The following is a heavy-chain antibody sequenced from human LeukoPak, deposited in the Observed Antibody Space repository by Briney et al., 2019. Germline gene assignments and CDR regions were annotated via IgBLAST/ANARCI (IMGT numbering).Heavy chain of an antibody. Sequence: ASVKVSCKASGYTFTSYAMNWVRQAPGQGLEWMGWINTNTEDPTYAQGFTGRFVFSLDTSVSTAYLQISSLKAEDTAVYYCARRHIGDYDYYYGMDVWGQGTTVTVSS. D-gene: IGHD4-17*01. CDR3: ARRHIGDYDYYYGMDV. V-gene: IGHV7-4-1*02. CDR1: GYTFTSYA. CDR2: INTNTEDP. J-gene: IGHJ6*02.